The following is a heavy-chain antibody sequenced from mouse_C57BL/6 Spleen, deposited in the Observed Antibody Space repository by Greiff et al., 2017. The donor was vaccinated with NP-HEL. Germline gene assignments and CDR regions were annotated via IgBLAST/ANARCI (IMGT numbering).Heavy chain of an antibody. D-gene: IGHD2-1*01. CDR3: VYGNYGVFDY. V-gene: IGHV1-42*01. Sequence: EVQLQQSGPELVKPGASVKISCKASGYSFTGYYMNWVKQSPEKSLEWIGEINPSTGGTTYNQKFKAKATLTVDKSSSTAYMQLKSLTSEDSAVYYCVYGNYGVFDYWGQGTTLTVSS. J-gene: IGHJ2*01. CDR1: GYSFTGYY. CDR2: INPSTGGT.